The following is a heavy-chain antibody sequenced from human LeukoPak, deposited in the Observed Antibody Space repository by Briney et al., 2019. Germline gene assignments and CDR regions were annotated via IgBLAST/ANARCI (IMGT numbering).Heavy chain of an antibody. J-gene: IGHJ4*02. V-gene: IGHV3-23*01. CDR3: AKWGDYDILTDYYVSDF. Sequence: GGSLRLSCAASGFFLRNSAMSWVRQAPGKGREWVSAITGSGDTTYYADSVKGGFTISRDTSKNTLYVEMKTLRAEDTAVYYGAKWGDYDILTDYYVSDFWGQGTLVTVSS. CDR1: GFFLRNSA. D-gene: IGHD3-9*01. CDR2: ITGSGDTT.